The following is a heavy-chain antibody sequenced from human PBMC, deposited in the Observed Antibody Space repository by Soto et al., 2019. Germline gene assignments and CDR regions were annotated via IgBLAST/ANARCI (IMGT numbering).Heavy chain of an antibody. J-gene: IGHJ5*02. Sequence: PSETLSLTCNVSGGPISSYYWSWIWQSPGKGLEWIGQIFYTGNTSYNPSLKSRVTMSVDIPKKQFSLKLRSVTTADTAIYFCARNNVRGVSNSYNWMDHWGQGTLVTVSS. CDR1: GGPISSYY. CDR3: ARNNVRGVSNSYNWMDH. CDR2: IFYTGNT. V-gene: IGHV4-59*01. D-gene: IGHD3-10*01.